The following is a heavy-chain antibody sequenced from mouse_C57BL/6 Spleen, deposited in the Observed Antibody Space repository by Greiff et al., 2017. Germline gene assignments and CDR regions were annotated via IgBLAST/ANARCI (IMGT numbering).Heavy chain of an antibody. Sequence: QVQLKESGPELVKPGASVKISCKASGYAFSSSWMNWVKQRPGKGLEWIGRIYPGDGDTNYNGKFKGKATLTADKSSSTAYMQLSSLTSEDSAVYVCASSYSNYFFAYWGQGTLVTVSA. CDR1: GYAFSSSW. J-gene: IGHJ3*01. V-gene: IGHV1-82*01. D-gene: IGHD2-5*01. CDR3: ASSYSNYFFAY. CDR2: IYPGDGDT.